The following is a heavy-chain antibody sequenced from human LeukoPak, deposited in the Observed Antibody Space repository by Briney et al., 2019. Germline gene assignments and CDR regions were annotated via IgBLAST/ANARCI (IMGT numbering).Heavy chain of an antibody. D-gene: IGHD6-13*01. CDR2: INHSGST. Sequence: PSETLSLTCAVYGGSFSGYYWSWIRQPPGKGLEWIGEINHSGSTNYNPSLKSRVTISVDTSKNQFSLKLSSVTAADMAVYYCARGLASSSWYSLTYYYYYYGMDVWGQGTTVTVSS. CDR1: GGSFSGYY. V-gene: IGHV4-34*01. CDR3: ARGLASSSWYSLTYYYYYYGMDV. J-gene: IGHJ6*02.